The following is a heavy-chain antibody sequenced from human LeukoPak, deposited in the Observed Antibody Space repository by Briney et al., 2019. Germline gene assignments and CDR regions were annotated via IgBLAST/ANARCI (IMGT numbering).Heavy chain of an antibody. V-gene: IGHV7-4-1*02. CDR2: INTNTGNP. CDR1: GYTFTSYD. J-gene: IGHJ3*02. CDR3: ARVLDNSYDAFDI. D-gene: IGHD4-23*01. Sequence: ASVKVSCKASGYTFTSYDINWVRQATGRGLEWMGWINTNTGNPTYAQGFTGRFVFSLDTSVSTAYLQISSLKAEDTAVYYCARVLDNSYDAFDIWGQGTMVTVSS.